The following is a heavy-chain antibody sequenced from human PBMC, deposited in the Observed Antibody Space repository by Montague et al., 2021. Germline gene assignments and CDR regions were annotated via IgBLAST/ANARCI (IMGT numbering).Heavy chain of an antibody. V-gene: IGHV4-59*01. Sequence: SETLSLTCSVSGDSINGWYWSWIRQPPGKGLEWIGSVFYSGATNYKPSLKSRVTMSADTSKNRVSLKVNSVTAADTAMYYCSRQGFYESGGFFIWGLGTLVTVSS. CDR1: GDSINGWY. J-gene: IGHJ4*02. CDR3: SRQGFYESGGFFI. D-gene: IGHD3-22*01. CDR2: VFYSGAT.